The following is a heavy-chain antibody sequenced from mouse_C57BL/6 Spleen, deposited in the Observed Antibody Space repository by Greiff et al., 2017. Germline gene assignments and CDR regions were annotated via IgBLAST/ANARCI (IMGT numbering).Heavy chain of an antibody. D-gene: IGHD2-5*01. V-gene: IGHV14-4*01. Sequence: VQLQQSGAELVRPGASVKLSCTASGFNIKDDYMHWVKQRPEQGLEWIGWIDPENGDTEYASKFQGKATITADTSSNTAYLQLSSLTSEDTAVYYCTTGSNYGDFDVWGTETTVTVSS. CDR2: IDPENGDT. CDR3: TTGSNYGDFDV. CDR1: GFNIKDDY. J-gene: IGHJ1*03.